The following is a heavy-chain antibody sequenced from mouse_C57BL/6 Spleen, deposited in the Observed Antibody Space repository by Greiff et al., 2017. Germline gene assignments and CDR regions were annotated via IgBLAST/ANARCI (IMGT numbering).Heavy chain of an antibody. CDR2: IDPSDSYT. V-gene: IGHV1-69*01. J-gene: IGHJ4*01. Sequence: QVQLQQPGAELVMPGASVKLSCKASGYTFTSYWMHWVKQRPGQGLEWIGEIDPSDSYTNYNQKFKGKSTLTVDKSSSTAYMQRSSLTSEDSAVYYCARDTTVIRGAMDYWGQGTSVTVSS. CDR3: ARDTTVIRGAMDY. CDR1: GYTFTSYW. D-gene: IGHD1-1*01.